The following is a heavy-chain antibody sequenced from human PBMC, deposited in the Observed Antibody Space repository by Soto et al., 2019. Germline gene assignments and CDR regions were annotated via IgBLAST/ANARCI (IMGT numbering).Heavy chain of an antibody. Sequence: SETLSLTCAVYGGSFSGYYWSWIRQPPGKGLEWIGEINHSGSTNYNPSLKSRVTISVDTSKNQFSLKLSSVTAADTAVYYCARGGRVRFLEWFPNPKFDYWGQGTLVTVS. V-gene: IGHV4-34*01. CDR1: GGSFSGYY. CDR3: ARGGRVRFLEWFPNPKFDY. D-gene: IGHD3-3*01. CDR2: INHSGST. J-gene: IGHJ4*02.